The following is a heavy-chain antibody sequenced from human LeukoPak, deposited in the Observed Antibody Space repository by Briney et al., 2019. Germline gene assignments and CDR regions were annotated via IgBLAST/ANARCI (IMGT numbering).Heavy chain of an antibody. D-gene: IGHD5-18*01. J-gene: IGHJ4*02. CDR2: ISLGKS. CDR3: ARDKRHSYGKYFDP. V-gene: IGHV4-59*12. CDR1: GDTLSTYY. Sequence: PSETLSLTCSLSGDTLSTYYWNWIRQTPGRGLEWIGHISLGKSEYNPSLKSRVTISVDTSKNEFYLRLTSVTAADTALYFCARDKRHSYGKYFDPWSQGALVSVSS.